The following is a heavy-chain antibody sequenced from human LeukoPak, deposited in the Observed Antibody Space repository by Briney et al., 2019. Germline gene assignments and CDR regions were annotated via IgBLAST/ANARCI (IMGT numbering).Heavy chain of an antibody. Sequence: GRSLRLSCAASGFTFSSYAMSWVRQAPGKGLEWVSATSGSGGSTYYADSVKGRFTISRDNSKNTLYLQMNSLRAEDTAVYYCAKSTRGYSFSNSDYWGQGTLVTVSS. CDR1: GFTFSSYA. CDR2: TSGSGGST. J-gene: IGHJ4*02. V-gene: IGHV3-23*01. CDR3: AKSTRGYSFSNSDY. D-gene: IGHD5-18*01.